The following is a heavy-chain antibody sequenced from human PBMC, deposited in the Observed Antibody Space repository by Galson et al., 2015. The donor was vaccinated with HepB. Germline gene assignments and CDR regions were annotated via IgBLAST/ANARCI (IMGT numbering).Heavy chain of an antibody. J-gene: IGHJ3*02. CDR2: INAGNGNT. V-gene: IGHV1-3*01. CDR3: AGWGDDYGDYGYAFDI. D-gene: IGHD4-17*01. Sequence: SVKVSCKASGYTFTSYAMHWVRQAPGQRLEWMGWINAGNGNTKYSQKFQGRVAITRDTSASTAYMELSSLRSEDTAVYYCAGWGDDYGDYGYAFDIWGQGTMVTVSS. CDR1: GYTFTSYA.